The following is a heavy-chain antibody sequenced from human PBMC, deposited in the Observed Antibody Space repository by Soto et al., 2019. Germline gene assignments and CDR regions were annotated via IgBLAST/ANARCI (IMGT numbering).Heavy chain of an antibody. CDR1: GGSFSGYY. CDR2: INHSGGT. Sequence: QVQLQQWGAGLLKTSEPLSLTCAVYGGSFSGYYWSWIRQPPVKGLEWIGEINHSGGTNYNPSLKSRVTISVDTYKNQFSLNRSSVTAADTAVFYCARRRWEPPWVFDYWVQGTLVTVSS. D-gene: IGHD1-26*01. CDR3: ARRRWEPPWVFDY. J-gene: IGHJ4*02. V-gene: IGHV4-34*02.